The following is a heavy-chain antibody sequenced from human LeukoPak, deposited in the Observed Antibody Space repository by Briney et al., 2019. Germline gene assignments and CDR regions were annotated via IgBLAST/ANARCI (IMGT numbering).Heavy chain of an antibody. D-gene: IGHD6-6*01. J-gene: IGHJ4*02. V-gene: IGHV3-74*03. CDR3: ARDQRVTGRPDIDY. CDR1: GFTFSNHW. CDR2: ISSDGSST. Sequence: PGGSLRLSCAASGFTFSNHWMHWVRQTPGKGLVWVSRISSDGSSTTYADSVKGRFTISRDNAEDTLYLQMNNLRAEDTAMYYCARDQRVTGRPDIDYWGQGTLVIVSS.